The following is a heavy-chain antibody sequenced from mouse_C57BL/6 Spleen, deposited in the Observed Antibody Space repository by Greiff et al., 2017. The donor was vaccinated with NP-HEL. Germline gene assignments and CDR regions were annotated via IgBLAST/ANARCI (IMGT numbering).Heavy chain of an antibody. V-gene: IGHV1-55*01. CDR2: LYPGSGST. CDR3: ARGGITTVVGAMDY. Sequence: QVQLKQPGAELVKPGASVKMSCKASGYTFTSYWITWVKQRPGQGLEWIGDLYPGSGSTNYHEKFKSKATLTVDTSSSTAYMQLSSLTAEDSAVYDCARGGITTVVGAMDYWGQGTAVTVSS. CDR1: GYTFTSYW. J-gene: IGHJ4*01. D-gene: IGHD1-1*01.